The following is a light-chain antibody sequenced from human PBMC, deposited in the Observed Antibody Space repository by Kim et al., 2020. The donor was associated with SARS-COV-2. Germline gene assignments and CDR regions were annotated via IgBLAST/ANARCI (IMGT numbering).Light chain of an antibody. CDR2: DAS. V-gene: IGKV1-33*01. CDR1: QDINNY. Sequence: DIQMTQSPSSLSASVGDRVTLTCQASQDINNYLNCYQQKLGKAPKLLIYDASNSDTGVPSRFSVSGSGTDFTFTISSLQPEDIAISYCQQYDNLPRTFGQGTKVDIK. CDR3: QQYDNLPRT. J-gene: IGKJ1*01.